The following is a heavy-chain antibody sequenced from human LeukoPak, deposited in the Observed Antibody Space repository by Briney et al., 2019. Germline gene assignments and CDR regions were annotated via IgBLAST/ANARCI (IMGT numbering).Heavy chain of an antibody. J-gene: IGHJ3*02. Sequence: PGGSLRLSCAASGFTSSDYYMSWIRRAPGKGLEWVSYIGSSGSTIYYADSVKGRFTISRDNAKNSLYLQMNSLRAEDTAVYYCARGLAGTDAFDIWGQGTMVTVSS. V-gene: IGHV3-11*04. D-gene: IGHD6-19*01. CDR3: ARGLAGTDAFDI. CDR2: IGSSGSTI. CDR1: GFTSSDYY.